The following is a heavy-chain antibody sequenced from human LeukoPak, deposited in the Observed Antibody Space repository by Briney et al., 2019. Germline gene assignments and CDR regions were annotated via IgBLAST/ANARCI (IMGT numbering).Heavy chain of an antibody. V-gene: IGHV3-21*01. CDR1: GFTFSTSS. CDR3: ARDDNSGYYFDY. J-gene: IGHJ4*02. CDR2: ISSSSSFT. Sequence: GGSLRLSCAASGFTFSTSSMNWVRQTPGKGLEWVSSISSSSSFTYYADSLKGRFTISRDNAKNPLYLQMDSLRAEDTAVYYCARDDNSGYYFDYWGQGTLVTVSS. D-gene: IGHD3-22*01.